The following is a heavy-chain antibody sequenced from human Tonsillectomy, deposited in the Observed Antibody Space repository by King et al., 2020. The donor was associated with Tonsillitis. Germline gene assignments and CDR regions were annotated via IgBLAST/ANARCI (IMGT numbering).Heavy chain of an antibody. V-gene: IGHV5-51*01. D-gene: IGHD3-10*01. J-gene: IGHJ4*02. CDR1: GYRFSNYW. Sequence: VQLVQSGAEVKKSGESLKISCKGSGYRFSNYWIAWVRRMPGKGLEWMGIIYPGDSNTRYSPSFQGQVTISADKSSSTAFLQWSSLKASDSATYYCARHAVFRGEFGEFIFDYWGQGTLVTVSS. CDR3: ARHAVFRGEFGEFIFDY. CDR2: IYPGDSNT.